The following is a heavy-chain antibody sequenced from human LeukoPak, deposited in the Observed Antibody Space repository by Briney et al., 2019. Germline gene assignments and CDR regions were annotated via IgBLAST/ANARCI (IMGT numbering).Heavy chain of an antibody. D-gene: IGHD6-13*01. CDR2: INHSGST. CDR3: ARARFPIAAAAPAFDY. CDR1: GGSFSGYY. Sequence: PSETLSLTCAVYGGSFSGYYWSWIRQPPGKGLEWIGEINHSGSTNYNPSLKSRVTISVDTSKNQFSLKLSSVTAADTAVYYCARARFPIAAAAPAFDYWGQGTLVTVSS. V-gene: IGHV4-34*01. J-gene: IGHJ4*02.